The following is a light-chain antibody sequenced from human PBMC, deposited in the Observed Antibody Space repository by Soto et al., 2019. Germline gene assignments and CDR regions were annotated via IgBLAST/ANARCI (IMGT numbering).Light chain of an antibody. CDR1: QSVSNNY. V-gene: IGKV3-20*01. Sequence: EVVLTQSPGTLSLSPGERATLSCRASQSVSNNYFAWYQQKPGQAPRLLIFGSSDRATGIPDMFSGSGSGTDFTVAISRLEAEDFAVYYCQQYGSSPPYTFGQGTKLEIK. J-gene: IGKJ2*01. CDR2: GSS. CDR3: QQYGSSPPYT.